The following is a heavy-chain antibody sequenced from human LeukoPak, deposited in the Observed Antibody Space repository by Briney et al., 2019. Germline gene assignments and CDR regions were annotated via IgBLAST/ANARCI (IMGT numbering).Heavy chain of an antibody. CDR2: IYYSGST. V-gene: IGHV4-59*01. J-gene: IGHJ4*02. CDR1: GGSLSSYY. Sequence: SETLSLTCTVSGGSLSSYYWSWLRQPPGKGLEWLGYIYYSGSTNYNPSLKSRVTISVDTSKNQFSLTLSSVTAADSAVFYFATHDYDSRGYPPSSLVAPPPIDYWGQGTLVTVSS. D-gene: IGHD3-22*01. CDR3: ATHDYDSRGYPPSSLVAPPPIDY.